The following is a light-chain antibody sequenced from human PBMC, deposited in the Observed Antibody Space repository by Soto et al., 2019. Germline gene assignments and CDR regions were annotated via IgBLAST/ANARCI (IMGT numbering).Light chain of an antibody. Sequence: EIVLTQSPGTLSLSPGERAALSCRASQSVSSSYLAWYRQKPGQAPRLLIYGASSRATGIPDRFSGSGSGTDFTLTISRLEPEDFAVYYCQQYSSSPWTFGQGNKVEI. J-gene: IGKJ1*01. CDR1: QSVSSSY. CDR3: QQYSSSPWT. V-gene: IGKV3-20*01. CDR2: GAS.